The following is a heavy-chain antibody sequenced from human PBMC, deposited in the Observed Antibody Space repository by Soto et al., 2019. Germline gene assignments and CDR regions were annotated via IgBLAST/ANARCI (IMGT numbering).Heavy chain of an antibody. CDR2: IIPIFGTA. V-gene: IGHV1-69*01. CDR1: GGTFSSYA. J-gene: IGHJ3*02. CDR3: ARDLVAGSGSYYSEDDAADI. Sequence: QVQLVQSGAEVKKPGSSVKVSCTASGGTFSSYAISWVRQAPGQGLEWLGGIIPIFGTANYAQKVQGRVTITADESTSTAYMELCSLRSEDTAVYYCARDLVAGSGSYYSEDDAADIWGQGTMVTVSS. D-gene: IGHD3-10*01.